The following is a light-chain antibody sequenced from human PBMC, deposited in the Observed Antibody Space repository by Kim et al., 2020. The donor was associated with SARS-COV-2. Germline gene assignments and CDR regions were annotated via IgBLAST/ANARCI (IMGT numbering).Light chain of an antibody. CDR3: QSYDSSLSVVV. V-gene: IGLV1-40*01. CDR2: GNS. Sequence: QSVTISCPGSRSNIRAGYDVHWYQQLPGPAPKLLIYGNSNRPSGVPDRFSGSKSGTSASLAITGLQAEDEADYYCQSYDSSLSVVVFGGGTQLTVL. J-gene: IGLJ2*01. CDR1: RSNIRAGYD.